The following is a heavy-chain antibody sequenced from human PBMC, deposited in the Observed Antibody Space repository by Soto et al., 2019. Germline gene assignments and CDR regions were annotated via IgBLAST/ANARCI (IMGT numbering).Heavy chain of an antibody. CDR2: IDPSDSYT. CDR1: GYSFTSYW. D-gene: IGHD3-9*01. V-gene: IGHV5-10-1*01. J-gene: IGHJ5*02. Sequence: GESLKISCKGSGYSFTSYWISWVRQMPGKGLEWMGRIDPSDSYTNYSPSFQGHVTISADKSISTAYLQWSSLKASDTAMYYCARHRYDILTGYNWFDPWGQGTLVIVSS. CDR3: ARHRYDILTGYNWFDP.